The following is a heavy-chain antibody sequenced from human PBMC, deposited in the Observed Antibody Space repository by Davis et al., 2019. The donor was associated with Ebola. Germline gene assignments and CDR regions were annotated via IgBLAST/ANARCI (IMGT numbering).Heavy chain of an antibody. V-gene: IGHV1-3*01. CDR2: INAGNGNT. Sequence: ASVKVSCKASGYTFTSYAMHWVRQAPGQRLEWMGWINAGNGNTKYSQKFQGRVTITADKSTSTAYMELSSLRSEDTAVYYCARDGSVAVAGTYGMDVWGQGTTVTVSS. CDR3: ARDGSVAVAGTYGMDV. D-gene: IGHD6-19*01. CDR1: GYTFTSYA. J-gene: IGHJ6*02.